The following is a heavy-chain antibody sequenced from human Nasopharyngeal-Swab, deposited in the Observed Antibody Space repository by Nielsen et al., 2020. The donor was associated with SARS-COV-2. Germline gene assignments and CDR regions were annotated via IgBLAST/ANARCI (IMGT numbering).Heavy chain of an antibody. V-gene: IGHV3-21*01. CDR3: ARGLSVVVGRRDYFDY. Sequence: GESLKISCAASGLTFSSYGMNWVRQAPGKGLEWVSSISSSSSYIYYADSVKGRFTISRDNAKNSLYLQMNSLRAEDTAVYYCARGLSVVVGRRDYFDYWGQGTLVTVSS. CDR1: GLTFSSYG. CDR2: ISSSSSYI. J-gene: IGHJ4*02. D-gene: IGHD2-21*01.